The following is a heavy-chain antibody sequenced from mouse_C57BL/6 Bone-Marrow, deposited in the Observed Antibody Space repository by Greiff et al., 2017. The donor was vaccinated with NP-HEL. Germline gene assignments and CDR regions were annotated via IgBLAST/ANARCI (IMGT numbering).Heavy chain of an antibody. J-gene: IGHJ1*03. CDR2: ISSGGSYT. CDR1: GFTFSSYG. Sequence: EVMLVESGGDLVKPGGSLKLSCAASGFTFSSYGMSWVRQTPDKRLEWVATISSGGSYTYYPDSVKGRFTISRDNAKNTLYLQMSSLKSEDTAMYYCARHVGYFDVWGTGTTVTVSS. V-gene: IGHV5-6*02. CDR3: ARHVGYFDV.